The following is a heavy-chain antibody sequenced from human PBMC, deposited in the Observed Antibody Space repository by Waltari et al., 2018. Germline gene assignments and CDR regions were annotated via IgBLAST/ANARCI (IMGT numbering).Heavy chain of an antibody. V-gene: IGHV4-4*02. D-gene: IGHD2-15*01. J-gene: IGHJ4*02. CDR3: ARDRGRGLYLDS. Sequence: QLQLQESGPGLVKPSGTLSLTSVVSGDSLISNYCWSGVRQSPGKGLEWIGQVDRSGRTNYSPSFASRVIMSLDTSINHFSLNMHSATAADTAVYYCARDRGRGLYLDSWGRGILVSVSS. CDR1: GDSLISNYC. CDR2: VDRSGRT.